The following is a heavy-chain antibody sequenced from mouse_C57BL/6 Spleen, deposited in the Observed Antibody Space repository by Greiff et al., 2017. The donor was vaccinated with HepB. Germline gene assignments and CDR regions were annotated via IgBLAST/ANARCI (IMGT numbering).Heavy chain of an antibody. V-gene: IGHV5-6*01. CDR3: TRHERTIVTPYFDY. Sequence: EVKLVESGGDLVKPGGSLKLSCAASGFTFSSYGMSWVRQTPDKRLEWVATISSGGSYTYYPDSVKGRFTIARDNAKNTLYLQMSSLKSEDTAMYYCTRHERTIVTPYFDYWGKGTTLTVSS. J-gene: IGHJ2*01. CDR2: ISSGGSYT. CDR1: GFTFSSYG. D-gene: IGHD2-5*01.